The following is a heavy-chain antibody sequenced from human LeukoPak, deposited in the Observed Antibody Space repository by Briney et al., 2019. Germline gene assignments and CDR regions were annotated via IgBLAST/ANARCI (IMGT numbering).Heavy chain of an antibody. CDR1: GFTFSSYG. CDR3: AKVGGRSMRGAFDI. Sequence: GGSLRLSCAASGFTFSSYGMSWVRQAPGKGLEWVSTISGSGGSTHYADSVKGRFTISRDNSKNTLYLQMNSLRAEDTAVYYCAKVGGRSMRGAFDIWGQRTLVTVSS. D-gene: IGHD3-16*01. J-gene: IGHJ3*02. V-gene: IGHV3-23*01. CDR2: ISGSGGST.